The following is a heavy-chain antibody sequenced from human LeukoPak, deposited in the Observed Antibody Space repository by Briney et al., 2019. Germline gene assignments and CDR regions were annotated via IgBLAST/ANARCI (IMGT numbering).Heavy chain of an antibody. J-gene: IGHJ6*02. CDR1: GFIFSNYW. Sequence: GGSLKLSCAASGFIFSNYWMHWVRQAPGKGLVWVSRINSDGSSTSYADPVKGRFTISRDNAKNTLYLQMNSLRVEDTAVYYCARDYGRSRDYGMDVWGPGTTVTVSS. D-gene: IGHD3-10*01. CDR2: INSDGSST. V-gene: IGHV3-74*01. CDR3: ARDYGRSRDYGMDV.